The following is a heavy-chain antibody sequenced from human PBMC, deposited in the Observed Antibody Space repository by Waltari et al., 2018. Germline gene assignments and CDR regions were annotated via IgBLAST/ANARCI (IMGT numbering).Heavy chain of an antibody. CDR3: ATYIGASIGTAAFDV. J-gene: IGHJ3*01. CDR2: ISYSGAT. CDR1: GGSITSNRHY. Sequence: QLHLQESGPGLVKPSETLSLTCSVSGGSITSNRHYWGWIRQPPGKSPEWTGTISYSGATYNNPSLKSRVTISVDTSKNQYSLKLTSVTAADTAVYYCATYIGASIGTAAFDVWGQGTMVTVSS. D-gene: IGHD5-12*01. V-gene: IGHV4-39*01.